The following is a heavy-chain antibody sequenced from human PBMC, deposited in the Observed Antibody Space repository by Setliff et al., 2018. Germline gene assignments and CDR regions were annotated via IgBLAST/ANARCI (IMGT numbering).Heavy chain of an antibody. V-gene: IGHV4-61*09. D-gene: IGHD2-8*01. CDR2: IQTSGTT. Sequence: LTCTVSGGSISSGNYYWSWIRQPAGKGLEWIGHIQTSGTTNYNPSLKSRVTISVDTSKNQFSLKLSAVTAADTAVYFCAREDGPNYYYYYMDIWGKGTTVTVS. CDR1: GGSISSGNYY. CDR3: AREDGPNYYYYYMDI. J-gene: IGHJ6*03.